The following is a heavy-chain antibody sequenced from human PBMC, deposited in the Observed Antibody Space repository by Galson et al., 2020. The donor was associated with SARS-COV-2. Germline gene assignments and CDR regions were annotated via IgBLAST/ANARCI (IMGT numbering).Heavy chain of an antibody. V-gene: IGHV3-7*01. Sequence: GGSLRLSCAASGFTFSSYWMSWVRQAPGKGLEWVANIKQDGSEKYYVDSVRGRFTISRDNAKNSLYLQMNSLRAEDTAVYYCARARIGGYCTNGVCYDDYYMDVWGKWTTVTVSS. D-gene: IGHD2-8*01. CDR2: IKQDGSEK. J-gene: IGHJ6*03. CDR3: ARARIGGYCTNGVCYDDYYMDV. CDR1: GFTFSSYW.